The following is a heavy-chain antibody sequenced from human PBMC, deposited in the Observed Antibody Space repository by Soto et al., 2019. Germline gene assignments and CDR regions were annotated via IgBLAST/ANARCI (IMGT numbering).Heavy chain of an antibody. CDR2: IWYDGSNK. CDR3: ARDTRFLEWYAPLWDYYYYGMDV. CDR1: GFTFSSYG. J-gene: IGHJ6*02. D-gene: IGHD3-3*01. Sequence: GGSLRLSCAASGFTFSSYGMHWVRQAPGKGLEWVAVIWYDGSNKYYADSVKGRFTISRDNSKNTLYLQMNSLRAEDTAVYYCARDTRFLEWYAPLWDYYYYGMDVWGQGTTVTVSS. V-gene: IGHV3-33*01.